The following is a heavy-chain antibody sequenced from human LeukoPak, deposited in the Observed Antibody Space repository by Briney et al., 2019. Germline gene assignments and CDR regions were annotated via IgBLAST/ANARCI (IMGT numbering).Heavy chain of an antibody. CDR2: ISGSGGST. Sequence: GGSLRLSCAASGFTVSSNYMSWVRQAPGKGLEWVSGISGSGGSTYYADSVKGRFTISRDNSKNTVYLQMSSLRAEDTAVYYCAKDSAYDSSGYYLYYFDYWGQGTLVTVSS. J-gene: IGHJ4*02. D-gene: IGHD3-22*01. V-gene: IGHV3-23*01. CDR1: GFTVSSNY. CDR3: AKDSAYDSSGYYLYYFDY.